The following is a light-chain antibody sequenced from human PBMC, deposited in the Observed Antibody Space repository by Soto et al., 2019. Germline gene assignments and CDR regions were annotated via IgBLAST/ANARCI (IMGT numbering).Light chain of an antibody. J-gene: IGLJ1*01. Sequence: QSVLTQPPSVSGAPGLRVTISCTGSNSNIGAGYDVHWYQQLPGTAPKLLIYANTARPSGVPDRISGSKSGTSASLAITGLQADDEADYSCQSYDSSLTLRVFGTGTKLTVL. CDR3: QSYDSSLTLRV. CDR2: ANT. CDR1: NSNIGAGYD. V-gene: IGLV1-40*01.